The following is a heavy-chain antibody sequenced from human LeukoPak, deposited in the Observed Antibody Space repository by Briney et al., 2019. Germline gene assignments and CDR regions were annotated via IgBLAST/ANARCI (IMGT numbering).Heavy chain of an antibody. V-gene: IGHV3-33*01. CDR3: AREGCSGTSCYGVDAFDI. J-gene: IGHJ3*02. D-gene: IGHD2-15*01. CDR2: IWYDGSKK. CDR1: GFTFNSYG. Sequence: GGSLRLSCAASGFTFNSYGMHWVRQAPGKGLEWVAVIWYDGSKKFHADSGKGRFTISRDKSKNTLYLQMNSLRVEDTAVYYCAREGCSGTSCYGVDAFDIWGQGTKVTVSS.